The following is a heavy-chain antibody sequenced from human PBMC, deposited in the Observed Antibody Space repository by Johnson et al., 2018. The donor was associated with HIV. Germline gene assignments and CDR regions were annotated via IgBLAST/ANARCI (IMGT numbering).Heavy chain of an antibody. Sequence: EMQLVESGGGLVQPGGSLRLSCAASGFTFSSYWMSWVRQAPGKWLEWVANIKKDGSEKYYVDSVKGRFTLSREHAKNSLYLQMNSLRVEDTAVYYCAGGSRYTYDNDDADLLHAFDVWGQGTMVTVSS. CDR3: AGGSRYTYDNDDADLLHAFDV. CDR2: IKKDGSEK. D-gene: IGHD3-22*01. V-gene: IGHV3-7*01. CDR1: GFTFSSYW. J-gene: IGHJ3*01.